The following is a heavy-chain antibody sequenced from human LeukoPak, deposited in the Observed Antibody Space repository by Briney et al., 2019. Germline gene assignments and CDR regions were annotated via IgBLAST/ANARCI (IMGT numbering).Heavy chain of an antibody. D-gene: IGHD3-3*01. CDR3: AREFRRITVFGVAYDAFDI. Sequence: QPGGSLRLSCAASGFTFSSYSMSWVRQAPGKGLEWVSYISSSSSTIYYADSVKGRFTISRDNAKNSLYLQMNSLRAEDTAVYYCAREFRRITVFGVAYDAFDIWGQGTMVTVSS. CDR2: ISSSSSTI. J-gene: IGHJ3*02. V-gene: IGHV3-48*01. CDR1: GFTFSSYS.